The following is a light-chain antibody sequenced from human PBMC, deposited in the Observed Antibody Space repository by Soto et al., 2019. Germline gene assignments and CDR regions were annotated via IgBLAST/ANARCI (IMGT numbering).Light chain of an antibody. CDR1: HNVRSY. J-gene: IGKJ1*01. CDR3: QQSYSTPWT. V-gene: IGKV1-39*01. CDR2: AAS. Sequence: DIQMTRSPSSLSASVRDRVTITCRASHNVRSYLNWYQQKPGKAPKLLIYAASSLQSGTPSRFSGSGSETDFTLTISSLQPEDFATYYCQQSYSTPWTFGQGTKVDIK.